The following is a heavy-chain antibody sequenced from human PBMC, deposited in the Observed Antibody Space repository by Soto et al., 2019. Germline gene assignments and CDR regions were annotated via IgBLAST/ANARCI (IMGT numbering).Heavy chain of an antibody. V-gene: IGHV3-33*01. J-gene: IGHJ4*02. CDR2: IWHDASHK. CDR1: GFTFNDYG. D-gene: IGHD2-15*01. Sequence: GGSLRLSCAASGFTFNDYGMHWIRQAPGKGLEWVAVIWHDASHKYYADSVKGRFTISRDSSKNTLYLQMNSLRAEDTAVYYCARDRDPRVMVMGATPADYWGQGTLVTVSS. CDR3: ARDRDPRVMVMGATPADY.